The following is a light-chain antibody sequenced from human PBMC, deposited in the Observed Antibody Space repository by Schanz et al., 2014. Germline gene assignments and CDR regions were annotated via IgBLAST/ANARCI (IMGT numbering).Light chain of an antibody. J-gene: IGLJ2*01. CDR3: SSYAGSSTLV. CDR1: NNDVGSYDL. V-gene: IGLV2-14*02. CDR2: EAT. Sequence: QSALTQPASVSGSPGQSITISCTGTNNDVGSYDLLSWYQQHPGKAPKLMIYEATKRPSGVSNRFSGSKSANTASLTISGLQAEDEAHYYCSSYAGSSTLVFGGGTKLTVL.